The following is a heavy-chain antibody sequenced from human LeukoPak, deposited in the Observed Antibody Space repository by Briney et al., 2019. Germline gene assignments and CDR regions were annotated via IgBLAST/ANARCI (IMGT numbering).Heavy chain of an antibody. Sequence: SETLSLTXTVSGGSISSSSYYWGWIRQPPGKGLEWIGSIYYSGSTYYNPSLKSRVTISVDTSKNQFSLKLSSVTAADTAVYYCARTLDVDTATTNFDYWGQGTLVTVSS. CDR2: IYYSGST. D-gene: IGHD5-18*01. CDR1: GGSISSSSYY. V-gene: IGHV4-39*01. CDR3: ARTLDVDTATTNFDY. J-gene: IGHJ4*02.